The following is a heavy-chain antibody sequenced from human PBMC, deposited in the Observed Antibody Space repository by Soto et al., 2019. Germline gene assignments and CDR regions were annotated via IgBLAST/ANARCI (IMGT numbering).Heavy chain of an antibody. CDR3: ARPTRFYYDSSGQSAWFDP. Sequence: QVQLVQSGAEVKKPGSSVKVSCKASGGTFSSYAISWVRQAPGQGLEWMGGIIPIFGTANYAQKFQGRVTITADESTTTAYMELSSLRSEDTAVYYCARPTRFYYDSSGQSAWFDPWGQGTLLTVSS. J-gene: IGHJ5*02. V-gene: IGHV1-69*12. CDR2: IIPIFGTA. D-gene: IGHD3-22*01. CDR1: GGTFSSYA.